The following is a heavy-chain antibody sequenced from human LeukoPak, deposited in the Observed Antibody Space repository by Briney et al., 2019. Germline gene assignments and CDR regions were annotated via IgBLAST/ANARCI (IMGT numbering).Heavy chain of an antibody. J-gene: IGHJ4*02. CDR3: GRHGRPRQIPSRFLGLDY. V-gene: IGHV4-59*08. D-gene: IGHD1-26*01. Sequence: SETLSLTCTVSGGSISSYYWSWIRQPPGKGLEWIGYIFYSGCPNYNPSLKRRVTISVGTPKNQFSLTLSHLNGADTAGYYCGRHGRPRQIPSRFLGLDYWGQGTLVTVSS. CDR2: IFYSGCP. CDR1: GGSISSYY.